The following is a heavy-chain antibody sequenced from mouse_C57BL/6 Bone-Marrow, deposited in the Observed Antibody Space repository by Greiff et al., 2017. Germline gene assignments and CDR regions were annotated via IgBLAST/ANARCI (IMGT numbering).Heavy chain of an antibody. Sequence: EVQLQQSGPELVKPGDSVKISCKASGYSFTGYFMNWVMQSHGKSLVWIGRINPYNGDTFYNQKFKGKATLTVDKSSSTAHMELRSLTSEDSAVYYCARPYYYGSSYGYFDVWGTGTTVTVSS. CDR1: GYSFTGYF. CDR2: INPYNGDT. J-gene: IGHJ1*03. D-gene: IGHD1-1*01. CDR3: ARPYYYGSSYGYFDV. V-gene: IGHV1-20*01.